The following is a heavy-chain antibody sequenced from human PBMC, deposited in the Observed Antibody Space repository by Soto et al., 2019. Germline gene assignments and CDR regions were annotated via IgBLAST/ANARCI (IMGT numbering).Heavy chain of an antibody. J-gene: IGHJ3*02. Sequence: GGSLRLSCAASGFTFSSYAMSWVRQAPGKGLEWASAISGSGGSTYYADSVKGRFTISRDNSKNTLYLQMNSLRAEDTAVYYCAKDEYYDFWSGTRIAFDIWGQGTMVTVSS. CDR2: ISGSGGST. CDR3: AKDEYYDFWSGTRIAFDI. CDR1: GFTFSSYA. D-gene: IGHD3-3*01. V-gene: IGHV3-23*01.